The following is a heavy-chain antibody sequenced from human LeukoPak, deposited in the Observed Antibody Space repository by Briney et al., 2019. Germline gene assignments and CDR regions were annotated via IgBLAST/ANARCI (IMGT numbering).Heavy chain of an antibody. Sequence: PGGSLRLSCAASGFTVSSNYMSWVCQAPGKGLEWVLLIYSGGSTYYADSVKGRFTISRDNSKNTLYLQMNSLRAEDTAVYYCARFRLRLGELSLGDAFDIWGQGTMVTVSS. J-gene: IGHJ3*02. CDR2: IYSGGST. D-gene: IGHD3-16*02. V-gene: IGHV3-66*01. CDR1: GFTVSSNY. CDR3: ARFRLRLGELSLGDAFDI.